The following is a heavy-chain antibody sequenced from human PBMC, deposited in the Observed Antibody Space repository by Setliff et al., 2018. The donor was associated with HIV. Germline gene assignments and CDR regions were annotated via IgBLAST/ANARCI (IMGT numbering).Heavy chain of an antibody. CDR3: VQGGLSSGWGSF. CDR1: GISFGNHW. CDR2: INADGSIT. V-gene: IGHV3-74*01. J-gene: IGHJ4*02. Sequence: GGSLRLSCGASGISFGNHWMYWVRQAPGKGLVWVSRINADGSITDYAASVQGRFTISSDNSKSVVYLQMNSLRAEDTAVYYCVQGGLSSGWGSFWGQGTLVTVSS. D-gene: IGHD6-25*01.